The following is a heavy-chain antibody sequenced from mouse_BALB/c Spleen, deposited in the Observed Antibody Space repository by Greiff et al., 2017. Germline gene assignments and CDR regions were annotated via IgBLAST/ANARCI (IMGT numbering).Heavy chain of an antibody. V-gene: IGHV5-6-4*01. CDR3: TREMGNYGYYAMDY. Sequence: EVKLVESGGGLVKPGGSLKLSCAASGFTFSSYTMSWVRQTPEKRLEWVATISSGGSYTYYPDSVKGRFTISRDNAKNTLYLQMSSLKSEDTAMYYCTREMGNYGYYAMDYWGQGTSVTVSS. CDR1: GFTFSSYT. J-gene: IGHJ4*01. D-gene: IGHD2-1*01. CDR2: ISSGGSYT.